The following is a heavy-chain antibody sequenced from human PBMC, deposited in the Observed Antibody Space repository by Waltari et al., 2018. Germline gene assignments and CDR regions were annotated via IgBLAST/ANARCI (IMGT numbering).Heavy chain of an antibody. Sequence: QVQLVQSGAEVKKPGASVKVSCKASGYTFTSYAMHWVRQAPGQRLGWMGWINAGKGNTKNSQKFQGRVTITRDTSASTAYMELSSLRSEDTAVYYCARDRGCSGGSCYPGDNWFDPWGQGTLVTVSS. J-gene: IGHJ5*02. D-gene: IGHD2-15*01. CDR2: INAGKGNT. V-gene: IGHV1-3*01. CDR1: GYTFTSYA. CDR3: ARDRGCSGGSCYPGDNWFDP.